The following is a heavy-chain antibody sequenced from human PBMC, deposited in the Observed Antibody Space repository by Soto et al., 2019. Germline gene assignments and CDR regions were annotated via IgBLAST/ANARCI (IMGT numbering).Heavy chain of an antibody. CDR3: ARRGPGTYFDY. CDR1: GFTFSSYG. V-gene: IGHV3-30*03. D-gene: IGHD6-13*01. Sequence: PGGSLRLSCAASGFTFSSYGMHWVRQAPGKGLEWVAVISHDGNNKYYADSVKGRFTISRDNSKNTLYLQMNSLRAEDTAVYYCARRGPGTYFDYWGQGTLVTVSS. J-gene: IGHJ4*02. CDR2: ISHDGNNK.